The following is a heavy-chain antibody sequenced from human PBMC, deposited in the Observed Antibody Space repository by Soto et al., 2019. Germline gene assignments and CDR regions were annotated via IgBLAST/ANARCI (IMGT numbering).Heavy chain of an antibody. V-gene: IGHV1-2*02. CDR3: ARDPRPPSGWLGFWEYGMDV. D-gene: IGHD5-12*01. Sequence: QVHLVQSGAEVKRPGASVKVSCKASGYTFTGNYIHWVRQAPGQGLEWMGWVNPDNGGTTSAEKFQGRVNMTRDTSVTTAYMELYRLTSDDTAVYYCARDPRPPSGWLGFWEYGMDVWGQGTTVTVSS. CDR2: VNPDNGGT. CDR1: GYTFTGNY. J-gene: IGHJ6*02.